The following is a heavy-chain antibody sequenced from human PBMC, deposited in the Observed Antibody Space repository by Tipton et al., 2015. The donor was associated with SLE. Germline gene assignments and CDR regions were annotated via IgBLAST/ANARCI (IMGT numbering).Heavy chain of an antibody. CDR3: ARELDTFDI. V-gene: IGHV4-59*12. CDR1: GGSISSYY. J-gene: IGHJ3*02. CDR2: IYDIGST. Sequence: TLSLTCTVSGGSISSYYWSWIRQPPGEGLEWIGYIYDIGSTNYNPSLKSRVTMSVDTSENQLSLKLISVTAADTAVYYCARELDTFDIWGQGTMVTVSS.